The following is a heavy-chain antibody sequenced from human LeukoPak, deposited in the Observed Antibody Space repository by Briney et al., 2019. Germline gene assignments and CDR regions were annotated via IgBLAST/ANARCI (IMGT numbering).Heavy chain of an antibody. CDR2: INWDGGST. V-gene: IGHV3-20*04. CDR1: GFTFDEYG. D-gene: IGHD1-26*01. CDR3: ARDSFSGSYLDY. Sequence: GGSLRLSCAASGFTFDEYGMSWVRQAPGKGLEGVSSINWDGGSTAYADSVQGRFTISRDDAKNSLHLQMKSLRAEDTDLYYCARDSFSGSYLDYWGPGTLVPVSS. J-gene: IGHJ4*02.